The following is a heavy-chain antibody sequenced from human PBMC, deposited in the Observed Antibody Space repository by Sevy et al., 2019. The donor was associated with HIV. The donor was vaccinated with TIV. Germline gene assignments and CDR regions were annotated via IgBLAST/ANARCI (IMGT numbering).Heavy chain of an antibody. CDR1: GASMRSSHY. CDR2: VYNGGTT. CDR3: ARLPKWLGPSFDS. Sequence: SETLSLTCTVSGASMRSSHYWGWIRQPPGKGLEWIASVYNGGTTYYNPSLKTRVTISVDTSKNQFSLRLASVTAADTAVYYCARLPKWLGPSFDSWGQGTLVTVSS. J-gene: IGHJ4*02. D-gene: IGHD6-19*01. V-gene: IGHV4-39*01.